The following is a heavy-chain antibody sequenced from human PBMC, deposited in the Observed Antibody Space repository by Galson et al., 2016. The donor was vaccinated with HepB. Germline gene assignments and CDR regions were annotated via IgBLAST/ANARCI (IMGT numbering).Heavy chain of an antibody. J-gene: IGHJ4*02. Sequence: SLRLSCAASGFTFSTYGMHWVRQAPGKGLEWVAVISYDRSNKNYAASVKGRFTISRDNSKNTLYLEMTSLRDEDTAVYYCAKDYSGYYFYGTCYYNAFDYWGQGALVTVSS. D-gene: IGHD3-22*01. CDR3: AKDYSGYYFYGTCYYNAFDY. V-gene: IGHV3-30*18. CDR1: GFTFSTYG. CDR2: ISYDRSNK.